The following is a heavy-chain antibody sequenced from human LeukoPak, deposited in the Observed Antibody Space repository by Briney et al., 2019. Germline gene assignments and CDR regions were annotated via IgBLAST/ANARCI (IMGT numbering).Heavy chain of an antibody. CDR1: GFSLSTSGVG. J-gene: IGHJ4*02. D-gene: IGHD3-10*01. CDR3: AHSGNTMVRGDIGDY. V-gene: IGHV2-5*02. Sequence: ESGPTLVKPTQTLTLTCTFSGFSLSTSGVGVGWIRQPPGKALEWLALIYWDDDKRYSPSLKSRLTITKDTSKNQVVHTMTNMDPVDTATYYCAHSGNTMVRGDIGDYWGQGTLVTVSS. CDR2: IYWDDDK.